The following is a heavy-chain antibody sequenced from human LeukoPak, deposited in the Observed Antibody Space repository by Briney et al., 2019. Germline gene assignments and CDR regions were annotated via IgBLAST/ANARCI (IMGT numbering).Heavy chain of an antibody. J-gene: IGHJ5*02. CDR2: INHSGST. CDR1: GGXFSGYY. V-gene: IGHV4-34*01. D-gene: IGHD3-16*02. Sequence: SETLSLTCAVYGGXFSGYYWSWIRQPPGKGLEWIGEINHSGSTNYNPSLKSRVTISVDTSKNQFSLKLSSVTAADTAVYYCAREQGGYDYVWGSYRYTNWFDPWGQGTLVTVSS. CDR3: AREQGGYDYVWGSYRYTNWFDP.